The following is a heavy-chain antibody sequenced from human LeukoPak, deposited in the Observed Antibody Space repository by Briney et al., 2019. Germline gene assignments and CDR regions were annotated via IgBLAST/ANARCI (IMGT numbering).Heavy chain of an antibody. CDR1: VFTFSYYS. CDR2: ITGSAGST. V-gene: IGHV3-23*01. CDR3: AKSSYYDSSGYYREYYFDY. J-gene: IGHJ4*02. D-gene: IGHD3-22*01. Sequence: GGCLRLSCAASVFTFSYYSMSWVRQAPGKGLEWVSGITGSAGSTHYADSVKGRFTISRDNTKNTLYLQMNSLRAEDTAIYYCAKSSYYDSSGYYREYYFDYWGQGTLVTVSS.